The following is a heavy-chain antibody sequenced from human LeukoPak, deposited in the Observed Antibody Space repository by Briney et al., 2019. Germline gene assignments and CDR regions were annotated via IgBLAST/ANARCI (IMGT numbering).Heavy chain of an antibody. Sequence: SETLSLTCTVSGGSISRNSWNWIRQSPGEGLEWIGYVDYSGSINYNPSLTSRVTISLDTSKNQFFLTLTSVTGADTAVYYCARRWNYKDGFDIWGQGKMVTVSS. CDR2: VDYSGSI. J-gene: IGHJ3*02. D-gene: IGHD1-7*01. CDR3: ARRWNYKDGFDI. V-gene: IGHV4-59*01. CDR1: GGSISRNS.